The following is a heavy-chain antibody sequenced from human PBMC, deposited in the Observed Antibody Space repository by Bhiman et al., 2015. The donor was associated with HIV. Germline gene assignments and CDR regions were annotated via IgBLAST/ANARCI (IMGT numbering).Heavy chain of an antibody. V-gene: IGHV3-21*01. Sequence: EVQLVESGGGLVKPGGSLRLSCTGSGFSLSTYTMNWVRQAPGKGLEWVSSISSSSSYIYYADSVKGRFTISRDNAKNSLYLQMNSLRAEDTAVYYCARDPQLDLREGGYWGQGTLVTVSS. CDR2: ISSSSSYI. CDR3: ARDPQLDLREGGY. CDR1: GFSLSTYT. D-gene: IGHD2-2*01. J-gene: IGHJ4*02.